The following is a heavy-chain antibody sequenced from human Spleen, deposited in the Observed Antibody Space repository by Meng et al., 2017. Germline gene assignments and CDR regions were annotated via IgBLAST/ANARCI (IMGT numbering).Heavy chain of an antibody. V-gene: IGHV3-30*04. D-gene: IGHD2-2*01. CDR3: ARDSGEYQLLGSSYGMDV. CDR1: GFTFFSYA. CDR2: ISYDGSKK. J-gene: IGHJ6*02. Sequence: GESLKISCAASGFTFFSYAMYWVRQAPGKGLEWVAVISYDGSKKYYADSVKGRFIISRDSSQNTLYLQMNSLRGEDTAVYYCARDSGEYQLLGSSYGMDVWGQGTAVTVSS.